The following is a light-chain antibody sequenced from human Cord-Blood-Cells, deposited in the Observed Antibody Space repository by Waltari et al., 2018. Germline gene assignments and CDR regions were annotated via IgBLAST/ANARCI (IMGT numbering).Light chain of an antibody. Sequence: QSALNQPASVSGSPGQSITISCTGTSSDVGSYNLVSWYQQHPGKAPKLMIYEGSKRPSGVSNRFSFSKSGNTASLTISGLQAEDEADYYCCSYAGSSTWVFGGGTKLTVL. CDR2: EGS. J-gene: IGLJ3*02. CDR3: CSYAGSSTWV. CDR1: SSDVGSYNL. V-gene: IGLV2-23*01.